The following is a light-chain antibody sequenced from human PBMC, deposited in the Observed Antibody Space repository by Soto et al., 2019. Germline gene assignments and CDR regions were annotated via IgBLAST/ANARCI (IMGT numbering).Light chain of an antibody. V-gene: IGLV1-51*01. J-gene: IGLJ2*01. Sequence: QSVLTQPPSVSAAPGQTVTISCSGSSSNIGNSYVSWYQQLPGTAPKLLIYDNNKRPSGIPDRFSGSKSGTSATLGITGLQTGDEADYYCGTWDSSLSGGVFGGGTKLTVL. CDR1: SSNIGNSY. CDR3: GTWDSSLSGGV. CDR2: DNN.